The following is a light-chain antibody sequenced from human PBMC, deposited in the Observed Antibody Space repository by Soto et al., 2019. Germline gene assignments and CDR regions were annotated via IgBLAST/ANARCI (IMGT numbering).Light chain of an antibody. CDR1: QGVQSW. CDR3: QQANSFPLT. J-gene: IGKJ4*01. Sequence: DIQMTQSPSSVAASVGDRVTITCRASQGVQSWLAWYQQTPGKAPKLXIYAASRLQSGVRSRFSGSEAGTDCTLTISSLKPEDVATAYCQQANSFPLTFGGGTKVDIK. V-gene: IGKV1D-12*01. CDR2: AAS.